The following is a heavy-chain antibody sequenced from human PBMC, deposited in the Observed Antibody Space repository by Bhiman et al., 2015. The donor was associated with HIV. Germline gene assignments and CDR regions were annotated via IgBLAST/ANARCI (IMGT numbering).Heavy chain of an antibody. J-gene: IGHJ4*02. CDR1: GFTFSSYS. D-gene: IGHD1-26*01. CDR2: ISSSSSTI. CDR3: ARDRSGSYPPLDY. V-gene: IGHV3-48*01. Sequence: EVQLVESGGGLVQPGGSLRLSCAASGFTFSSYSMNWVRQAPGKGLEWVSYISSSSSTIYYADSVKGRFTISRDNAKNSLYLQMNSLRAEDTAVYYCARDRSGSYPPLDYWGQGTLVTVSS.